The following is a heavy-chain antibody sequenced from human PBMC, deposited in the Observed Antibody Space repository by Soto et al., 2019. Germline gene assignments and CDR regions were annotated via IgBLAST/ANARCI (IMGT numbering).Heavy chain of an antibody. J-gene: IGHJ1*01. CDR1: GYTFTSYG. CDR3: ARDPGYSYGPEYFQH. Sequence: QVQLVQSGAEVKKPGASVKVSCKASGYTFTSYGISWVRQAPGQGLEWMGWISAYNGNTNYAQKLQGRDTMTTDTSTSTAYKELRSLRSDDTAVYYCARDPGYSYGPEYFQHWGQGTLVTVSS. D-gene: IGHD5-18*01. V-gene: IGHV1-18*01. CDR2: ISAYNGNT.